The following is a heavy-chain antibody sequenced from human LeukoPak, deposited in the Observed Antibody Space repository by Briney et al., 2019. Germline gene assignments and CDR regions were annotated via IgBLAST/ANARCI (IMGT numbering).Heavy chain of an antibody. CDR3: AKGGNRASDSVPFDL. CDR1: GFTFSSYV. J-gene: IGHJ4*02. CDR2: MSYDGYNK. D-gene: IGHD5-12*01. V-gene: IGHV3-30-3*01. Sequence: PGGSLRLSCEASGFTFSSYVMSWVRHAPGKGLEWVSVMSYDGYNKYYADSVKGRFTISRDNSKNTLYLQMNSLRADDTAVYYCAKGGNRASDSVPFDLWGQGTLVTVSS.